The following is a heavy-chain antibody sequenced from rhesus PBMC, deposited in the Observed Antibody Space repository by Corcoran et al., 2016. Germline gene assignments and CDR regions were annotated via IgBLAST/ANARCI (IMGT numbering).Heavy chain of an antibody. V-gene: IGHV4-165*01. J-gene: IGHJ4*01. Sequence: QVQLQESGPGLVKPSETLSLTCAVSGGSFSGYYWGWIRQPPGKGLEWIGYISGRSGSTDDNPSLKRRVTMSTDTSKSQFSRKLSSVTAADTAVYYCARDPGSSGWSGDYWGQGVLVTVSS. CDR2: ISGRSGST. CDR1: GGSFSGYY. CDR3: ARDPGSSGWSGDY. D-gene: IGHD6S26*01.